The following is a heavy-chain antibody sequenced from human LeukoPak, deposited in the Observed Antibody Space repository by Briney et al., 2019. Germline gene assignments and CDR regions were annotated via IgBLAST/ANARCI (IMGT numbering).Heavy chain of an antibody. V-gene: IGHV3-21*01. CDR3: ARKYSGSHSLDY. Sequence: GGSLRLSCAASGFTFNTYAMNWVRQAPGKGLEWVSSISSSSSSTYYADSVKGRFNISRDNAKSSLYLQMNSLGVDDTALYYCARKYSGSHSLDYWGQGTLVTVSS. CDR1: GFTFNTYA. D-gene: IGHD1-26*01. J-gene: IGHJ4*02. CDR2: ISSSSSST.